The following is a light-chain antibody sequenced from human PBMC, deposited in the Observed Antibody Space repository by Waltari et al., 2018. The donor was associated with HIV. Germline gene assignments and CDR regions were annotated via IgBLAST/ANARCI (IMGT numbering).Light chain of an antibody. CDR3: ATWDDSLNGLNWV. CDR1: SSNIGSNI. J-gene: IGLJ3*02. CDR2: TDT. V-gene: IGLV1-44*01. Sequence: QSVLTQPPSASGTPGQRVTISCSGSSSNIGSNIVNWYQQLPGRAPKLLIYTDTLRSSGVPCRCSGSQSGTSASLAIRGLQSEDEADYYCATWDDSLNGLNWVFGGGTKLTVL.